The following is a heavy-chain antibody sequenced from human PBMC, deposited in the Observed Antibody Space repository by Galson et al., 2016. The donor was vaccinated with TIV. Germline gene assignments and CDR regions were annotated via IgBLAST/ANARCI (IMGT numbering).Heavy chain of an antibody. CDR3: AQAVYYDSTAYYLHY. D-gene: IGHD3-22*01. CDR1: GYIFIAYY. V-gene: IGHV1-2*06. CDR2: INPNSGDT. Sequence: SVKVSCKASGYIFIAYYIHWVRQARGHGLEWMGRINPNSGDTNSAQKFQGRVTMTRDTPIRTAYLEVSRLTSDDTAVYFCAQAVYYDSTAYYLHYWGQGTLVTVSS. J-gene: IGHJ1*01.